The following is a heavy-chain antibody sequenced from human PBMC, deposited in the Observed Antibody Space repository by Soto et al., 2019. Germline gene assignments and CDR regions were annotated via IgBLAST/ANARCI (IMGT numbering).Heavy chain of an antibody. J-gene: IGHJ5*02. V-gene: IGHV4-34*01. CDR3: ALSGDFDPNWFDP. CDR1: GGSFSGYY. CDR2: INHSGST. D-gene: IGHD3-9*01. Sequence: SETLSLTCAVYGGSFSGYYWSWIRQPPGKGLEWIGEINHSGSTNYNPSLKSRVTISVDTSKNQFSLKLSSVTAADTAVYYCALSGDFDPNWFDPWGQGTLVTAPQ.